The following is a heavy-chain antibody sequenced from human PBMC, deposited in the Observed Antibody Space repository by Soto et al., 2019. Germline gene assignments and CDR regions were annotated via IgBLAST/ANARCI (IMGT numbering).Heavy chain of an antibody. CDR2: IKSKTDGGTT. Sequence: GGSLRLSCAASGFTFCNAWMNWVRQAPGKGLEWVGRIKSKTDGGTTDYAAPVKGRFTISRDDSKNTLYLQMNSLKTEDTVVYYCTTSPTYVWGSYRLDWGQGTLVTVSS. CDR3: TTSPTYVWGSYRLD. CDR1: GFTFCNAW. V-gene: IGHV3-15*07. J-gene: IGHJ4*02. D-gene: IGHD3-16*02.